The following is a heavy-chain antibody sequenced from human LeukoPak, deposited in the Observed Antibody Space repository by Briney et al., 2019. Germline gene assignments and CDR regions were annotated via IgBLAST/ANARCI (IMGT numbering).Heavy chain of an antibody. CDR3: ARHVGSSWYQWIDY. Sequence: SETLSLTCTVSGGSLSSSSYYWGWIRQPPGKGLEWFGCSYYSGSTYYNRSLKSRVTISVDTSKNQFSLKLSSVTAADTAVYYCARHVGSSWYQWIDYWGQGTLVTVSS. J-gene: IGHJ4*02. CDR2: SYYSGST. CDR1: GGSLSSSSYY. D-gene: IGHD6-13*01. V-gene: IGHV4-39*01.